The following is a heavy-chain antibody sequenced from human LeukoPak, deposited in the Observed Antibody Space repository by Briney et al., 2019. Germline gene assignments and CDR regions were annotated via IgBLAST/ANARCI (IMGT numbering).Heavy chain of an antibody. J-gene: IGHJ5*02. D-gene: IGHD3-10*01. CDR1: GGSVSGYY. CDR2: INDSGST. CDR3: ARGQLWFGELLDVWFDP. V-gene: IGHV4-34*01. Sequence: SETLSLTCAVYGGSVSGYYWSWIRQPPGKGLEWIGEINDSGSTNYNPSLRSRVTMSVDTSKNQFSLKLSSVTAADTAVYYCARGQLWFGELLDVWFDPWGQGTLVTVSS.